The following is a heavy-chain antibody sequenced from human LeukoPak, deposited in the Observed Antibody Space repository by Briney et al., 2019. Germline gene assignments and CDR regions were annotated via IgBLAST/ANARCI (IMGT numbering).Heavy chain of an antibody. Sequence: GGSLRLSCAASGFTFSSYAMSWVRQAPGKGLEWVSAISGSGGSTYYADSVKGRFTISRDNSKNTLYLQMNSLRAEDTAVYYCAKDLMNTMIVVVPTRGAFGIWGQGTMVTVSS. D-gene: IGHD3-22*01. CDR1: GFTFSSYA. CDR2: ISGSGGST. CDR3: AKDLMNTMIVVVPTRGAFGI. J-gene: IGHJ3*02. V-gene: IGHV3-23*01.